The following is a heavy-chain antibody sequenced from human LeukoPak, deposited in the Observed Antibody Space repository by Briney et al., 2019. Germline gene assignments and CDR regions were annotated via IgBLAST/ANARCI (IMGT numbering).Heavy chain of an antibody. CDR3: AKDQYSSGWSPVDY. Sequence: GRSLRLSCAASGFTFSDYGMHWVRQAPGKGLEWVALISYDGNNKYYTDSVKGRFTISRDNSKNTLYLQMNSLRAEDTAVYYCAKDQYSSGWSPVDYWGRGTLVTVSS. D-gene: IGHD6-19*01. J-gene: IGHJ4*02. CDR2: ISYDGNNK. V-gene: IGHV3-30*18. CDR1: GFTFSDYG.